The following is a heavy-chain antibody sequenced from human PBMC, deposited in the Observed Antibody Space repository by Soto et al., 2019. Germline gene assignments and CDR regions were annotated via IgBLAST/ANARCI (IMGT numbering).Heavy chain of an antibody. Sequence: GGSLRLSCTASGFTFGDDAMSWFRQAPGKGLEWVGFIRSKAYGGTTEYAASVKGRFTISRDDSKSIAYLQMNSLKTEDTAVYYCTSERGIPVATSAEYFQHWAQRTLVPVSS. D-gene: IGHD6-13*01. V-gene: IGHV3-49*03. J-gene: IGHJ1*01. CDR2: IRSKAYGGTT. CDR3: TSERGIPVATSAEYFQH. CDR1: GFTFGDDA.